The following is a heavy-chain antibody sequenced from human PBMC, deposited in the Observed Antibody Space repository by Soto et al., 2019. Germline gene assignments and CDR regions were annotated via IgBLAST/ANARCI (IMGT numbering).Heavy chain of an antibody. CDR1: GGTFSSYA. CDR3: ARGTVPRRDYYYYYGMDV. V-gene: IGHV1-69*13. J-gene: IGHJ6*02. CDR2: IIPIFGTA. D-gene: IGHD2-2*01. Sequence: RASVKVSCKASGGTFSSYAISWVRQAPGQGLEWMGGIIPIFGTANYAQKFQGRVTITADESTSTAYMELSSLRSEDTAVYYCARGTVPRRDYYYYYGMDVWGQGTRVTVSS.